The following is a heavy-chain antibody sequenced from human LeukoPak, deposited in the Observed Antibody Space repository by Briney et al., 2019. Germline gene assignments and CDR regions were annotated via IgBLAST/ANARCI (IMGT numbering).Heavy chain of an antibody. CDR2: ITSTSNHI. D-gene: IGHD2-15*01. J-gene: IGHJ4*02. CDR3: AKVVLYCSGGSCYPRFFDY. Sequence: GGSLRLSCVASGFTFSTYDMNWVRQAPGKGLEWVSAITSTSNHINYADSVKGRFTISRDNSKNTLYLQMNSLRAEDTAVYYCAKVVLYCSGGSCYPRFFDYWGQGTLVTVSS. CDR1: GFTFSTYD. V-gene: IGHV3-21*04.